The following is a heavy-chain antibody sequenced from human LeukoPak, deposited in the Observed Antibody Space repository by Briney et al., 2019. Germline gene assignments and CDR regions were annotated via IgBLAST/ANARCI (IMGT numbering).Heavy chain of an antibody. V-gene: IGHV4-59*01. Sequence: SETLSLTCTVSGGSISSYYWSWIRQPPEKGLEWIGYIYYSGSTNYNPSLKSRVTISVDTSKNQFSLKLSSVTAADTAVYYCARIPVYIAVAGTSWFDPWGQGTLVTVSS. D-gene: IGHD6-19*01. J-gene: IGHJ5*02. CDR2: IYYSGST. CDR3: ARIPVYIAVAGTSWFDP. CDR1: GGSISSYY.